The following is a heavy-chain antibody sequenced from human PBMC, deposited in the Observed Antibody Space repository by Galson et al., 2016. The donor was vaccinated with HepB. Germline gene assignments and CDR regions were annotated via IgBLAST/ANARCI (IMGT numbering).Heavy chain of an antibody. J-gene: IGHJ4*02. Sequence: SETLSLTCTVSGGSVSSSNYYWGWIRQPPGKGLEWIGNIYFSGSAYYNPSFKSRVTISVDTSKNQFSLHLSAVTAADTATYYCARLSGVIVDPAALLNFDYWGQGTLVTVSS. D-gene: IGHD3-10*01. CDR1: GGSVSSSNYY. CDR3: ARLSGVIVDPAALLNFDY. V-gene: IGHV4-39*01. CDR2: IYFSGSA.